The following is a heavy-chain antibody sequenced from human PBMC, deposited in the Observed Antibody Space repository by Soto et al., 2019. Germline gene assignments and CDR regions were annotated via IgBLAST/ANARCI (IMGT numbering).Heavy chain of an antibody. D-gene: IGHD3-22*01. J-gene: IGHJ4*02. V-gene: IGHV3-48*02. CDR2: ISSTGRIT. CDR1: GFTFSTNS. CDR3: ASLWADSSGYFITDFDY. Sequence: GGSGRLSCAASGFTFSTNSLHWVRQAPGEXLEWISYISSTGRITYYADSVKGRFTISRDNGKDSPYLEMNSLRDEDTAVYYCASLWADSSGYFITDFDYWGQGTRVTVS.